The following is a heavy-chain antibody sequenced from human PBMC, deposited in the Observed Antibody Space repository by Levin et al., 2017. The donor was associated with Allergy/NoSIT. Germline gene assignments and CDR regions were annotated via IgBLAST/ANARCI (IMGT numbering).Heavy chain of an antibody. D-gene: IGHD3-16*01. Sequence: ASVKVSCKASGHTFSDYFIHWVRQAPGQGLEWMGWIIPNTGETRYSQNLQGKVTMSSDRSSGTAYMQLTGLRPDDTAVYYCASPDCTSIQCYASWAFHFWGQGSLVTVSS. CDR2: IIPNTGET. J-gene: IGHJ4*02. CDR3: ASPDCTSIQCYASWAFHF. CDR1: GHTFSDYF. V-gene: IGHV1-2*02.